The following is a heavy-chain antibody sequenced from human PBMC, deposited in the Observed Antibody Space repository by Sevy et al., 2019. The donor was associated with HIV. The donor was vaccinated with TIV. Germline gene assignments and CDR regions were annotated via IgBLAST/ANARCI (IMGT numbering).Heavy chain of an antibody. V-gene: IGHV3-23*01. CDR3: AGGRYDSSGSFDAFDI. Sequence: GSLRLCCAASGFTFSSYALNWVRQAPGKGLEWVSTIYGSRGVTYYADYVKGRFTISRDNSKNKLYLQMNSLRTEDTAVYFCAGGRYDSSGSFDAFDIWGQGTMVTVSS. D-gene: IGHD3-22*01. J-gene: IGHJ3*02. CDR2: IYGSRGVT. CDR1: GFTFSSYA.